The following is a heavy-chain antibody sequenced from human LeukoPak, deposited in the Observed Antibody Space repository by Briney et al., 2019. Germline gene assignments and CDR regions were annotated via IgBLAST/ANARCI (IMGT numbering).Heavy chain of an antibody. D-gene: IGHD3-3*01. Sequence: PSETLSLTCTVSGGSFSSFYWNWIRQPAGKGLEWIGRIYARGSTNYNPSLTSRVTMSLDTSKNQFSLKLTSLTAADTAVYYCAKSYDFWSGYFDIWGQGTMVTVSS. CDR1: GGSFSSFY. V-gene: IGHV4-4*07. J-gene: IGHJ3*02. CDR3: AKSYDFWSGYFDI. CDR2: IYARGST.